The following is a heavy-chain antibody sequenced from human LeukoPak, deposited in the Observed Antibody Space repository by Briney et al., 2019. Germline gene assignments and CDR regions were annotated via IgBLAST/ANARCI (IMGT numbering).Heavy chain of an antibody. Sequence: GGSLRLSCAASGFTLRSYGMSWVRQPRGKGLEWVSNISGGGGNTYYADLVMARFTIFRDNSKNTVYPQMNSLRAEDTAIYYCATIRHVVRDNLDYWVQRTQVTVSS. V-gene: IGHV3-23*01. CDR1: GFTLRSYG. D-gene: IGHD3-22*01. CDR3: ATIRHVVRDNLDY. CDR2: ISGGGGNT. J-gene: IGHJ4*02.